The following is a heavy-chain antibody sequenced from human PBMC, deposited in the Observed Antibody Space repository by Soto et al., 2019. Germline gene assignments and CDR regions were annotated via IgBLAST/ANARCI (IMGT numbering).Heavy chain of an antibody. J-gene: IGHJ5*02. CDR3: ERWSYYYDSSGYGKWLDT. CDR2: IYYSGST. V-gene: IGHV4-59*01. Sequence: PSETLSLTCTVSVGSISSYYWSWIRQPPGKGLEWIGYIYYSGSTNYNPSLKSRVTISVDTSKNQFSLKLSSVTAADTAVYYCERWSYYYDSSGYGKWLDTCGQGSMVT. D-gene: IGHD3-22*01. CDR1: VGSISSYY.